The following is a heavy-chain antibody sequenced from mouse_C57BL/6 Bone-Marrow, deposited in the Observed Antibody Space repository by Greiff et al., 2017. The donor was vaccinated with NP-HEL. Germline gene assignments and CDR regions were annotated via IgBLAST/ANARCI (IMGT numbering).Heavy chain of an antibody. CDR1: GFPFTDYY. CDR2: IRNKANGYTT. Sequence: EVMLVESGGGLVQPGGSLSLSCAASGFPFTDYYMSWVRQPPGKALEWLGFIRNKANGYTTEYSASVKGRFTISRDNSQSILYLQMNALRAEDSATYYCARYSNWDEDYWGQGTSVTVSS. V-gene: IGHV7-3*01. CDR3: ARYSNWDEDY. D-gene: IGHD4-1*01. J-gene: IGHJ4*01.